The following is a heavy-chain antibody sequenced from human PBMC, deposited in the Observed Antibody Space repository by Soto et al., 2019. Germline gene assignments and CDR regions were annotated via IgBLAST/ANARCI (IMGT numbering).Heavy chain of an antibody. D-gene: IGHD2-15*01. Sequence: GGSLRLSCAASGFTFSDYFMTWIRQPPGKGLEWVSYISGSGSTIYYADSVKGRFTISRDNAKNSLYLQMNSLRAEDTAIYFCSRGGVVVVANGHVAMDVWGQGTTVTVSS. CDR3: SRGGVVVVANGHVAMDV. J-gene: IGHJ6*02. V-gene: IGHV3-11*01. CDR1: GFTFSDYF. CDR2: ISGSGSTI.